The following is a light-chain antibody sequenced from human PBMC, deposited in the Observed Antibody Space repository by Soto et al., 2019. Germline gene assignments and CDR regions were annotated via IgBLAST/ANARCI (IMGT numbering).Light chain of an antibody. Sequence: IPLTQSPATVSVSPGETVTLSCRASQNIYSNLGWYQQRPGQAPRLIIYRASTRATGIPAGFSGSGSGTEFTLTINSLQSEDFAVYYCQQYHNLWAFGRGTKVDIK. CDR1: QNIYSN. J-gene: IGKJ1*01. V-gene: IGKV3-15*01. CDR2: RAS. CDR3: QQYHNLWA.